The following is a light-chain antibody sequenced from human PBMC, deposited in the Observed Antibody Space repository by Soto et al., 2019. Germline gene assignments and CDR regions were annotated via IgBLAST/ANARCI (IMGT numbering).Light chain of an antibody. Sequence: DIQMTQSPSTLSGSVGDRVTITCRASQTISSWLAWYQQKPGKAPKLLIYKASTLKSGVPSRFSGSGSGTEFTLTISSLHPYDFATYDCQHYNSYSEAFGQGTKVELK. CDR2: KAS. J-gene: IGKJ1*01. CDR3: QHYNSYSEA. CDR1: QTISSW. V-gene: IGKV1-5*03.